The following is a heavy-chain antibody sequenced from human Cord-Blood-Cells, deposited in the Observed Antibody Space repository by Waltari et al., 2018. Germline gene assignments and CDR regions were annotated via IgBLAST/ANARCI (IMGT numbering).Heavy chain of an antibody. Sequence: QVQLVPSGAAVKKPGASVKCSCKVSGCTLTELSMPWVRQAAGKGLEWMGGFDPEDGETIYAQKFQGRVTMTEDTSTDTAYMELSSLRSEDTAVYYCATSYYYGSGSYYNYWGQGTLVTVSS. J-gene: IGHJ4*02. D-gene: IGHD3-10*01. CDR3: ATSYYYGSGSYYNY. CDR1: GCTLTELS. CDR2: FDPEDGET. V-gene: IGHV1-24*01.